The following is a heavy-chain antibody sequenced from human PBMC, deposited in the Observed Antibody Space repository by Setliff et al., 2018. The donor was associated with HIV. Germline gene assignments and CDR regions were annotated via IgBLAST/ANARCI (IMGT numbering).Heavy chain of an antibody. Sequence: GGSLRLSCAASGVIFNNLWMHWVRQVPGKGLVWISDINQDGSDANYAESVRGRFTISRDNAKNTLFLQMGSLRTEDTAVYFCAKNLYSSIWSPLDYWGQGTLVTVSS. CDR3: AKNLYSSIWSPLDY. CDR2: INQDGSDA. J-gene: IGHJ4*02. CDR1: GVIFNNLW. V-gene: IGHV3-74*01. D-gene: IGHD6-13*01.